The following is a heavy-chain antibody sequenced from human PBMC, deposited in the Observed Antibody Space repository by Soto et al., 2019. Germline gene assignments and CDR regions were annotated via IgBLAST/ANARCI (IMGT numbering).Heavy chain of an antibody. V-gene: IGHV1-69*02. CDR3: ASASAPDVDY. CDR1: GGSFSKYS. J-gene: IGHJ4*02. CDR2: IIPYLGVI. D-gene: IGHD3-3*01. Sequence: QVPLVQSGAKVKKPGSSVKVSCKASGGSFSKYSISWIRQAPGQGLEWMGRIIPYLGVITYAQKFKGRVTISEDEFTGTGHMELNSLGSEDTATYFCASASAPDVDYWGQGSLITVS.